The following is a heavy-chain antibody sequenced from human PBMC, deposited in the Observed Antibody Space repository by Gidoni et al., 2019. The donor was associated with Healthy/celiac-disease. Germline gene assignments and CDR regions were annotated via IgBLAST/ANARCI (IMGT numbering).Heavy chain of an antibody. CDR3: AKGHTHDYGDYGLDY. CDR1: GFTFSSYD. Sequence: EVQLLESGGGLVQPGGSLRLSCAASGFTFSSYDRSWVRQAPGKGLEWVSDISGSGGSTYYADSVKGRFTISRDNSKNTLYLQMNSRRAEDTAVYYCAKGHTHDYGDYGLDYWGQGTLVTVSA. D-gene: IGHD4-17*01. CDR2: ISGSGGST. V-gene: IGHV3-23*01. J-gene: IGHJ4*02.